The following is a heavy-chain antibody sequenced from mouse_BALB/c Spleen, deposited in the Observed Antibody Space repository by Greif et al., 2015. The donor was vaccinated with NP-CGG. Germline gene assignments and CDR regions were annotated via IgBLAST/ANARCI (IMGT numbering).Heavy chain of an antibody. CDR2: INPSNGGA. CDR1: GYTFISYY. CDR3: TRGRRRDFYF. Sequence: VQLQQSGAELVKPGASVKLSCKASGYTFISYYMYWVKQRPGQGLEWIGEINPSNGGANLNEKFKSEATLTVDKSSSTSYTQLSSLTSEDSAVYFCTRGRRRDFYFWGQGTTLTVSS. V-gene: IGHV1S81*02. D-gene: IGHD1-2*01. J-gene: IGHJ2*01.